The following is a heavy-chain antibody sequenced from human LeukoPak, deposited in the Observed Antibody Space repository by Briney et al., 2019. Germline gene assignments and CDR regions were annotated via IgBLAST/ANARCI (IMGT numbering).Heavy chain of an antibody. CDR3: ARGGTSSRYFGY. D-gene: IGHD1-7*01. Sequence: SETLSLTCTVSGGSISGHFWSWIRQPPGKGLEWIGFVSYSGDTNYSPSFNGRVTISLDTSKSQFSLNLNSVTAADTAVYFCARGGTSSRYFGYWGQGTLVTVSS. V-gene: IGHV4-59*11. CDR1: GGSISGHF. CDR2: VSYSGDT. J-gene: IGHJ4*02.